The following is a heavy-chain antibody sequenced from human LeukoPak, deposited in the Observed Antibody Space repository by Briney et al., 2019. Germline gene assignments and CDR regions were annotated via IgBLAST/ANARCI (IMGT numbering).Heavy chain of an antibody. CDR1: GGTFSSYA. J-gene: IGHJ5*02. CDR3: ARDRYVGLLLVNWFDP. V-gene: IGHV1-46*01. D-gene: IGHD2-21*01. CDR2: INPSGGST. Sequence: ASVKVSCKASGGTFSSYAISWVRQAPGQGLEWMGIINPSGGSTSYAQKFQGRVTMTRDTSTSTVYMELSSLRSEDTAVYYCARDRYVGLLLVNWFDPWGQGTLVTVSS.